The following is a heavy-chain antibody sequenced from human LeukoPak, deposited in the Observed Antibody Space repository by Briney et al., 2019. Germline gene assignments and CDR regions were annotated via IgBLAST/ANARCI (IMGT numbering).Heavy chain of an antibody. V-gene: IGHV1-18*01. CDR1: GYTFTNYG. CDR2: ISAYNGNT. D-gene: IGHD6-19*01. Sequence: GASVKVSCKASGYTFTNYGISWVRQDPGQGLEWMGWISAYNGNTNYAQKFQGRITMTTDTSTSTAYMELRSLRSDDTAVYYCARDLKMGYSSGRYSWGTGSSNDYWGQGTLVTVSS. J-gene: IGHJ4*02. CDR3: ARDLKMGYSSGRYSWGTGSSNDY.